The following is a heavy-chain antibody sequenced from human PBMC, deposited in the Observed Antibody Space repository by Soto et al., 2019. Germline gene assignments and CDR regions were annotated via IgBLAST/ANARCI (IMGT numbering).Heavy chain of an antibody. Sequence: GGSRRLSCAASGFTVSSNYMSWVRQAPGKGLEWVSVIYSGGSTYYADSVKGRFTISRDNSKNTLYLQMNSLRAEDTAVYYCARDKRSSWSNYYYYYGMDVWGQGTTVTVSS. J-gene: IGHJ6*02. CDR1: GFTVSSNY. CDR2: IYSGGST. D-gene: IGHD6-13*01. V-gene: IGHV3-53*01. CDR3: ARDKRSSWSNYYYYYGMDV.